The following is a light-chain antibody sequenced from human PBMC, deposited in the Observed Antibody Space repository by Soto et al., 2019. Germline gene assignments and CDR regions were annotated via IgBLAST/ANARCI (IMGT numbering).Light chain of an antibody. CDR1: QSLITRY. Sequence: EIVLTQSPGTLSLFPGERATLSCRASQSLITRYLAWYQQKPGQAPRLLIYGASSRATGIPDSFSGSGYGTDFTLTISRLEPEDFAVYSCQQYGTSPTFGQGTRLEIK. V-gene: IGKV3-20*01. J-gene: IGKJ5*01. CDR2: GAS. CDR3: QQYGTSPT.